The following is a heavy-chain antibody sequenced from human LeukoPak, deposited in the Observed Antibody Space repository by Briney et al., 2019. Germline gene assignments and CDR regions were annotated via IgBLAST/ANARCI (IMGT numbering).Heavy chain of an antibody. D-gene: IGHD3-22*01. CDR3: ARDPSQWLPYWYFDL. Sequence: GGSLRLSCAASGFTFSSYEMNRVRQAPGKGLEWVSYISSSGSTIYYADSVKGRFTISRDNAKNSLYLQMNSLRAEDTAVYYCARDPSQWLPYWYFDLWGRGTLVTVSS. CDR1: GFTFSSYE. CDR2: ISSSGSTI. V-gene: IGHV3-48*03. J-gene: IGHJ2*01.